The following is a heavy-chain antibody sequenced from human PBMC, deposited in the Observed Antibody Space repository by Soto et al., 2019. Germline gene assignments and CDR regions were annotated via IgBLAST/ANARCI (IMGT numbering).Heavy chain of an antibody. Sequence: SQTLSLTCAISGDSVSDNSAAWNWIRQSPSRGLEWLGRTYYRSKWYNDYAVSVKSRITVTPDTSKNQFSLHLNSVTPEDTAVYYCAREFLYYVSSDSYLDYWGQGALVTVYS. CDR2: TYYRSKWYN. CDR3: AREFLYYVSSDSYLDY. D-gene: IGHD3-16*01. V-gene: IGHV6-1*01. CDR1: GDSVSDNSAA. J-gene: IGHJ4*02.